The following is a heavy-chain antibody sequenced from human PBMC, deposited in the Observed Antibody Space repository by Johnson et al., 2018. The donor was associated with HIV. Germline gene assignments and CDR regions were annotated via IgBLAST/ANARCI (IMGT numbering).Heavy chain of an antibody. CDR3: ARDWEGYAFDI. Sequence: VQLVESGGGVVQPGGSLRLSCAASGFSFSRFWMSWVRQAPGKGLEWVANMKQDGSEKYYADSVKGRFTISRDNSKNTLDLQMNRLRAQDTAVYYCARDWEGYAFDIWGQGTMVTVSS. V-gene: IGHV3-7*01. CDR2: MKQDGSEK. D-gene: IGHD1-26*01. CDR1: GFSFSRFW. J-gene: IGHJ3*02.